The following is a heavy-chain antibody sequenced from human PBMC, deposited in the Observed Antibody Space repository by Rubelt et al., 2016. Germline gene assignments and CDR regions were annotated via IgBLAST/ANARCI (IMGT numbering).Heavy chain of an antibody. Sequence: GEGLEWVSVIYSGGSTYYADSVKGRFTISRHNSKNTLYLQMNSLRAEDTAVYYCARDGYSSGWYLDYWGQGTLVTVSS. J-gene: IGHJ4*02. CDR3: ARDGYSSGWYLDY. D-gene: IGHD6-19*01. V-gene: IGHV3-53*04. CDR2: IYSGGST.